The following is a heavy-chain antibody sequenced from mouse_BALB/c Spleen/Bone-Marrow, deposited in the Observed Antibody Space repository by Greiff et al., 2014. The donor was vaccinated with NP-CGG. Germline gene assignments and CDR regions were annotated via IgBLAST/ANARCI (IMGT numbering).Heavy chain of an antibody. Sequence: LQQSGSELVRPGASVKLSCEASGYTFTSYWMHWVKQRPGQGLEWIGNIYPGSGSTNYDEKFKSKATLTVDTSSSTAYMQLSSLTSEDSAVYYCTRGGVYYAYDGAWFAYWGQGTLVTVSA. V-gene: IGHV1S22*01. J-gene: IGHJ3*01. CDR1: GYTFTSYW. CDR3: TRGGVYYAYDGAWFAY. D-gene: IGHD2-2*01. CDR2: IYPGSGST.